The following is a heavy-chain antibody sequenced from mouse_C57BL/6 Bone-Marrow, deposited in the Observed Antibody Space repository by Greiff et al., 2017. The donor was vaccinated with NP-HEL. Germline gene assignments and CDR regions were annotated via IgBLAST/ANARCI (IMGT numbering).Heavy chain of an antibody. CDR3: ARRGLYWYFDV. D-gene: IGHD3-1*01. CDR1: EYEFPSHD. V-gene: IGHV5-2*01. Sequence: EVKLMESGGGLVQPGESLKLSCESNEYEFPSHDMSWVRKTPEKRLELVAALNSDGGSTYYPDTMERRFIISRDNTKKTLYLQMSSLRSEDTALYYCARRGLYWYFDVWGTGTTVTVSS. J-gene: IGHJ1*03. CDR2: LNSDGGST.